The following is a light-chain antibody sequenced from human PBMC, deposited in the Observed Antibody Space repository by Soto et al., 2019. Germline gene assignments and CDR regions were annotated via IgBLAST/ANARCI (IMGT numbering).Light chain of an antibody. CDR3: QQYGSSPYT. CDR1: QSVSSSY. V-gene: IGKV3-20*01. J-gene: IGKJ2*01. Sequence: EIVLTQSPGTLSLSPGERATLSCRASQSVSSSYLAWYQQKPGQAPRLLIYGASSRATGIPDGFSGSGSGTDFTLTISRLEPEDFAVNYCQQYGSSPYTFGQGTKLEIK. CDR2: GAS.